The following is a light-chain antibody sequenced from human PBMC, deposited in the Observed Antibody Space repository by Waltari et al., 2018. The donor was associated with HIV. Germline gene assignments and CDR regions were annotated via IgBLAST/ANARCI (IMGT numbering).Light chain of an antibody. Sequence: VLTQSPATLVSPGDRVTLSCRASESVSSNLAWYQQKRGQAPRLVIYGASSRAAGIPGRFSGSGSGTEFTLTISSLQSEDFAVYYCQEYNNWPWTFGQGTKVEIK. V-gene: IGKV3-15*01. CDR3: QEYNNWPWT. CDR1: ESVSSN. J-gene: IGKJ1*01. CDR2: GAS.